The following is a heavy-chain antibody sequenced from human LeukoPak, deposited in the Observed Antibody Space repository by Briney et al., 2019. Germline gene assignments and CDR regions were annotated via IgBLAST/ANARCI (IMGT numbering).Heavy chain of an antibody. D-gene: IGHD4-17*01. CDR1: GFTFSSYA. CDR3: AKSSTMTIPHDAFDI. CDR2: ISGSGGST. Sequence: GGSLRLSCAASGFTFSSYAMSWVRQAPGKGLEWVSAISGSGGSTYYVDSVKGRLTISRDNSKNTLYLQMNSLRAEDTAVYYCAKSSTMTIPHDAFDIWGQGTMVTVSS. J-gene: IGHJ3*02. V-gene: IGHV3-23*01.